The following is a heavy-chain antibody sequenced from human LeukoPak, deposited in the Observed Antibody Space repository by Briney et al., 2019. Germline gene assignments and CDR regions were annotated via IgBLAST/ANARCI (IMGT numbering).Heavy chain of an antibody. CDR2: ISSSGSTI. CDR3: ARGQRRHIDMAPSLDY. J-gene: IGHJ4*02. V-gene: IGHV3-48*03. Sequence: PGGSLRLSCAASGFTFSSYEMNWVRQAPGKGLEWVSYISSSGSTIYYADSVKGRFTLSRDNSKNTLYLQTNSLRGEDTAVYSCARGQRRHIDMAPSLDYWGQGTLVTVSS. D-gene: IGHD5-24*01. CDR1: GFTFSSYE.